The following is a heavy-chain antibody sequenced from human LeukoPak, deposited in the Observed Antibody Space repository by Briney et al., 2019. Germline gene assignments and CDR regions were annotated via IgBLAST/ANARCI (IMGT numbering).Heavy chain of an antibody. CDR1: GGSISSSNW. D-gene: IGHD3-10*01. CDR3: ARSPNYYVSGSYYSV. J-gene: IGHJ4*02. Sequence: SETLSLTCSVSGGSISSSNWWSWVRQPPGKGLERIGEIYHSESTNYNPSLKSRVTISVDKSKNQVSLKLSSVTAADTAIYYCARSPNYYVSGSYYSVWGQRTLVTLSS. CDR2: IYHSEST. V-gene: IGHV4-4*02.